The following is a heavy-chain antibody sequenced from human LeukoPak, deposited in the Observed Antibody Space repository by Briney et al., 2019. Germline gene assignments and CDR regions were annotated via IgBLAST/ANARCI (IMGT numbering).Heavy chain of an antibody. J-gene: IGHJ4*02. D-gene: IGHD3-3*01. CDR3: AKDTHYDFWSGYYQY. CDR2: ISYDGSNK. Sequence: PGGSLRLSCAASGFTFSSYAMHWVRQAPGKGLEWVAVISYDGSNKYYADSVKGRFTISRDNSKNTLYLQMNSLRAEDTAVYYCAKDTHYDFWSGYYQYWGQGTLVTVSS. V-gene: IGHV3-30-3*01. CDR1: GFTFSSYA.